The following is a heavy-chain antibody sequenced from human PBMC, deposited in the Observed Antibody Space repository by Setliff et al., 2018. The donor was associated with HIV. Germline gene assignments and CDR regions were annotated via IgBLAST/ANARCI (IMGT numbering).Heavy chain of an antibody. CDR3: AKDDPLFDY. CDR2: IRYDGSDK. CDR1: GFSFSRCG. J-gene: IGHJ4*02. Sequence: PGGSLRLSCAASGFSFSRCGMHWARQAPGKGLEWVTFIRYDGSDKYYADSVKGRFTISRDNSKNTLYLQMNNLRAEDAAVYYCAKDDPLFDYWGQGALVTVSS. V-gene: IGHV3-30*02.